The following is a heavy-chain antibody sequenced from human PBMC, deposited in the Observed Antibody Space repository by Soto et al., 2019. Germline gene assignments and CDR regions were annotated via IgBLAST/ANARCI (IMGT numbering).Heavy chain of an antibody. CDR1: GGTFSSYA. D-gene: IGHD3-22*01. V-gene: IGHV1-69*06. J-gene: IGHJ5*02. CDR2: IIPIFDTA. Sequence: QVQLVQSGAEVKKPGSSVKVSCKASGGTFSSYAISWVRQAPGQGLEWMGGIIPIFDTANYAQKFQGRVTITADKSTSTAYMELSSLRSEDTAVYYCARGSPYYYDSSGYYLNWFDPWGQGTLVTVSS. CDR3: ARGSPYYYDSSGYYLNWFDP.